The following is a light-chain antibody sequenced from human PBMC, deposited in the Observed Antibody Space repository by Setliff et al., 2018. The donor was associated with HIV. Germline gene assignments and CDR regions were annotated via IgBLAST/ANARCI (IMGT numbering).Light chain of an antibody. Sequence: QSVLTQPASVSGSPGQSITISCTGTSSDVGSYNLVSWYQQHPDKAPKLMIYEVSKRPSGVSNRFSGSKSDNTASLTISGLQAEDEADYYCCSYAGTSTHVVFGGGTKVTVL. CDR3: CSYAGTSTHVV. CDR1: SSDVGSYNL. J-gene: IGLJ2*01. V-gene: IGLV2-23*02. CDR2: EVS.